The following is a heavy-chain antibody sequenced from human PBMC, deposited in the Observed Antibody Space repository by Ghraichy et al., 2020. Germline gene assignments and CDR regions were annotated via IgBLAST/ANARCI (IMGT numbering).Heavy chain of an antibody. V-gene: IGHV3-30*02. D-gene: IGHD3-9*01. Sequence: GGSLRLSCAVSGFTFSSYGMHWVRQAPGKGLEWVAFIRYDGSNKYYADSVKGRFTISRDNSKNTLYLQMNSLKTEDTAVYYCAGGYYDILTGYLYGMDVWGQGTTVTVSS. CDR2: IRYDGSNK. CDR1: GFTFSSYG. J-gene: IGHJ6*02. CDR3: AGGYYDILTGYLYGMDV.